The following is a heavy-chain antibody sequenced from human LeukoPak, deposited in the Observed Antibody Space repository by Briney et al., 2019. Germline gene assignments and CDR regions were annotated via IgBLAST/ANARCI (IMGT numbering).Heavy chain of an antibody. J-gene: IGHJ6*02. CDR3: AKFSGYYYGMDV. CDR2: ISWNSGVV. Sequence: GRSLRLSCAASGFTFNNYAMHWVRQAPGKGLEWVSGISWNSGVVDYADSVKGRFTISRDNAKNSLYLQMNSLRAEDTALYYCAKFSGYYYGMDVWGQGTTVTVSS. V-gene: IGHV3-9*01. CDR1: GFTFNNYA.